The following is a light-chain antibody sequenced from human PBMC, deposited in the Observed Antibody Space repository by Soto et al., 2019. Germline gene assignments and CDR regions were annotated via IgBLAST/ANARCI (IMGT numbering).Light chain of an antibody. CDR3: SSYTSTSTRV. Sequence: QSALTQPASVSGSPGQSITISCTGTTNDIGAFNYVSWYQQHPGKAPKLILYEVTNRPSGVSNRFSGSKSGNTASLTISGLQAEDEADYYCSSYTSTSTRVFGGGTKLT. CDR2: EVT. J-gene: IGLJ2*01. CDR1: TNDIGAFNY. V-gene: IGLV2-14*01.